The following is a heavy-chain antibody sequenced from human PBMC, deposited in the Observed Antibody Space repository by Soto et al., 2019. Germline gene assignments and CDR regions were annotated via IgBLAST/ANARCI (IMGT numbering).Heavy chain of an antibody. D-gene: IGHD6-13*01. CDR1: GYSFTSYW. Sequence: GESLKISCKGSGYSFTSYWISWVRQMPGKGLEWMGRIDPSDSYTNYSPSFQGHVTISADKSISTAYLQWSSLKASDTAMYYCARHKGGGIAAAGTSGGDWFDPWGQGTLVTVSS. CDR3: ARHKGGGIAAAGTSGGDWFDP. J-gene: IGHJ5*02. CDR2: IDPSDSYT. V-gene: IGHV5-10-1*01.